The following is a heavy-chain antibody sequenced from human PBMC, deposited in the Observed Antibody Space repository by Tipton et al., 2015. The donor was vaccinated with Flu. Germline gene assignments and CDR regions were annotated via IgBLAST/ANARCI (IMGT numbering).Heavy chain of an antibody. CDR3: ARGGTLGPTHFHY. V-gene: IGHV4-4*07. CDR2: VYPSGTT. CDR1: GGSISGYY. Sequence: TLSLTCTVTGGSISGYYWSWIRQPADKGLEWMGRVYPSGTTYYISSLKSRVTMSVDTSKNQFFLKLNSVTAADTAVYYCARGGTLGPTHFHYWGQGTLVSVSS. J-gene: IGHJ4*02. D-gene: IGHD1-26*01.